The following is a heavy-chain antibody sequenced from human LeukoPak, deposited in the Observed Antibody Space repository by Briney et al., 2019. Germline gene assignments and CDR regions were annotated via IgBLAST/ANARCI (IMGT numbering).Heavy chain of an antibody. CDR3: ARRKLQWRNWFDP. V-gene: IGHV1-8*01. Sequence: ALVKVSCKASGYTFTSYDINWVRQATGQGLEWMGWMNPNSGNTGYAQKFQGRVTMTRNTSISTAYMELSSLRSEDTAVYYCARRKLQWRNWFDPWGQGTLVTVSS. CDR1: GYTFTSYD. J-gene: IGHJ5*02. D-gene: IGHD5-24*01. CDR2: MNPNSGNT.